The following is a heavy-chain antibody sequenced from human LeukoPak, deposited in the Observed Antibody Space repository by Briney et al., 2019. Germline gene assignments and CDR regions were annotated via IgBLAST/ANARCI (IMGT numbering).Heavy chain of an antibody. CDR2: ISSSSSYI. V-gene: IGHV3-21*01. Sequence: GGSLRLSCAASGFTFSSYSMNWVRQAPGKGLEWVSSISSSSSYIYYADSVEGRFTISRDNAKNSLYLQMNSLRAEDTAVYYCAREDTAMVIPFDYWGQGTLVTVSS. J-gene: IGHJ4*02. CDR1: GFTFSSYS. D-gene: IGHD5-18*01. CDR3: AREDTAMVIPFDY.